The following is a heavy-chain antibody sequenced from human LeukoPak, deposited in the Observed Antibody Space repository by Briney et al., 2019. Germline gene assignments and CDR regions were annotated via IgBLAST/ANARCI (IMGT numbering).Heavy chain of an antibody. V-gene: IGHV1-2*02. CDR3: ARDSASESFRGLIDY. Sequence: ASVKVSFKGSGYTFTPYFIHWVGQAPGQGLDWVGWISPNTGGTREEHKFQGRVTMTRATPISTTYMELSRLTSDDTAVYYCARDSASESFRGLIDYGGQGTLVTVSS. CDR2: ISPNTGGT. J-gene: IGHJ4*02. D-gene: IGHD3-10*01. CDR1: GYTFTPYF.